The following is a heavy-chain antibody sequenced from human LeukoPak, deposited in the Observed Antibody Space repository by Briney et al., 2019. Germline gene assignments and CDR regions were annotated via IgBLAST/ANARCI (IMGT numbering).Heavy chain of an antibody. CDR1: GRSFSGYY. Sequence: SDTVSHTCAVWGRSFSGYYESWLRQPPGKGREWLGEINHSGSTNYHPSLKRRVTISVDTSKNQFSLKLSSVTAANTAEYYGGRVARGYSYGNFDAWGQGTLVTVSS. CDR3: GRVARGYSYGNFDA. D-gene: IGHD5-18*01. V-gene: IGHV4-34*01. J-gene: IGHJ4*02. CDR2: INHSGST.